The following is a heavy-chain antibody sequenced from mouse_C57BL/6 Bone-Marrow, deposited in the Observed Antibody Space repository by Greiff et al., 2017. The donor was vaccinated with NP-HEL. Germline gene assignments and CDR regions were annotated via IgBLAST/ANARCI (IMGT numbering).Heavy chain of an antibody. CDR1: GYSITSGYY. CDR3: ARGLTGGFAY. Sequence: EVKLMESGPGLVKPSQSLSLTCSVTGYSITSGYYWNWIRQFPGNKLEWMGYISYDGSNNYNPSLKNRISITRDTSKNQFFLKLNSVTTEDTATYYCARGLTGGFAYWGQGTLVTVSA. D-gene: IGHD4-1*01. V-gene: IGHV3-6*01. CDR2: ISYDGSN. J-gene: IGHJ3*01.